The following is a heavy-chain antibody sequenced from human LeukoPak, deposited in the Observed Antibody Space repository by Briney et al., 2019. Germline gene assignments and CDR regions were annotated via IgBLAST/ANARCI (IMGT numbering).Heavy chain of an antibody. CDR2: ISSSGSTI. J-gene: IGHJ6*03. V-gene: IGHV3-11*01. Sequence: GGSLRLSCEASGFTFSDYYMSWIRQAPGKELERVSHISSSGSTIYYADSVKGRFTISRDNAKKSLYLQMNSLRAEEDTAVYYCARGNKNFYYYMDVWGKGTTVIISS. CDR1: GFTFSDYY. CDR3: ARGNKNFYYYMDV.